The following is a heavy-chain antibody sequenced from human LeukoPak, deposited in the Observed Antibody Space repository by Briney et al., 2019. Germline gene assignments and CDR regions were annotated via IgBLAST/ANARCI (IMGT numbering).Heavy chain of an antibody. CDR2: INHSGST. V-gene: IGHV4-34*01. Sequence: SETLSLTCAVYGGSFSGYYWSWIRQPPGKGLEWIGEINHSGSTSYNPSLKSRVTMSLDTSKNQFSLKLSSVTAADTAVYFCARADNWNYFDYWGQGNLVTVSS. J-gene: IGHJ4*02. D-gene: IGHD1-1*01. CDR1: GGSFSGYY. CDR3: ARADNWNYFDY.